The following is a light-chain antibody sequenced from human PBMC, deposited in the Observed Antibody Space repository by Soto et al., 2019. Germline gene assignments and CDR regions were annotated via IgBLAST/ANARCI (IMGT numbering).Light chain of an antibody. Sequence: QSALTQPASVSGSPGQSITISCTGTSSDIGSYDLVSWYQQHPARAPKLIIYEGSKRPSGVSMRFSGSKSGYTASLTISGLQADDDADYFCCSYAGSVTYVVFGVGTKLTVL. CDR1: SSDIGSYDL. CDR2: EGS. CDR3: CSYAGSVTYVV. V-gene: IGLV2-23*01. J-gene: IGLJ2*01.